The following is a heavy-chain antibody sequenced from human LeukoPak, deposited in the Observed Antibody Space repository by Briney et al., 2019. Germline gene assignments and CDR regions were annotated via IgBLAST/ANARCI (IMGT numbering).Heavy chain of an antibody. CDR3: ARLRGFDY. CDR2: INHSGST. CDR1: GGSLSGYY. J-gene: IGHJ4*02. Sequence: PSETLSLTCAVYGGSLSGYYWSWFRQPPGKGLEWIGEINHSGSTNYNPSLKSRVTISVDTSKNQFSLKLSSVTAADTAVYYCARLRGFDYWGEGSLVAVS. V-gene: IGHV4-34*01. D-gene: IGHD4-17*01.